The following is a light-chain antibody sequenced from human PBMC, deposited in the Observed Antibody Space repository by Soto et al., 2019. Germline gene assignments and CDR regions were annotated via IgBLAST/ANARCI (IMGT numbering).Light chain of an antibody. Sequence: SYELTQPPSVSVAPGQTARITCRGNNIGSKSVHWYQQKPGQAPVLVVYDDSDRHSGIPERFSGSNSANTANLTISRVEAGDEADYYCQVWDSSSDHYVFGTGTKVTVL. CDR2: DDS. J-gene: IGLJ1*01. CDR1: NIGSKS. V-gene: IGLV3-21*02. CDR3: QVWDSSSDHYV.